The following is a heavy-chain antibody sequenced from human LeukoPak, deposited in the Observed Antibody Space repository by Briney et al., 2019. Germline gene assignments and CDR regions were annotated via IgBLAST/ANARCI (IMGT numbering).Heavy chain of an antibody. J-gene: IGHJ4*02. V-gene: IGHV3-9*01. CDR1: GFTFDDYA. Sequence: GRSLRLSCAASGFTFDDYAMHWVRQAPGKGLEWVSGISWNSGSIGYADSVKGRFTISRDNAKNSLYLQMNSLRAEDTAVYYCARGGTIGYWGQGTLVTVSS. D-gene: IGHD1-1*01. CDR2: ISWNSGSI. CDR3: ARGGTIGY.